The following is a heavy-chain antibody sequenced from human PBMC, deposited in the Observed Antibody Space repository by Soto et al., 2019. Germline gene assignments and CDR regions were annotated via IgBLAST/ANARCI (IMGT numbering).Heavy chain of an antibody. V-gene: IGHV3-23*01. D-gene: IGHD6-13*01. Sequence: GGSLRLSCAASGFTFSAYVMSWVRQAPGKGLEWVSSITSSGGGTYYADSVKGRFTVSRDNSKNTVYLQMNSMRDEDTAVYYCAKLTAAWGQGTMVTVSS. CDR2: ITSSGGGT. J-gene: IGHJ3*01. CDR3: AKLTAA. CDR1: GFTFSAYV.